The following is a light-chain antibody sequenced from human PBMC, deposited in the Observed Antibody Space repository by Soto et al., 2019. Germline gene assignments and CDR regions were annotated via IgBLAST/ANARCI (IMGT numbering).Light chain of an antibody. J-gene: IGLJ2*01. CDR1: SSDVGGYNY. CDR3: SSYTSSSNLDVV. CDR2: EVN. Sequence: QSALTQPASVSGSPGQSITISCTGTSSDVGGYNYVSWYQQHPGKAPKLMIYEVNNRPSGVSNRFSGSKSGNTASLTISGLQAEDEADYYCSSYTSSSNLDVVFGGGTKLTVL. V-gene: IGLV2-14*01.